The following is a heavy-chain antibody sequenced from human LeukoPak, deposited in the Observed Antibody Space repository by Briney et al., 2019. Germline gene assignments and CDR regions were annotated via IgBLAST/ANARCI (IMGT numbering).Heavy chain of an antibody. D-gene: IGHD1-1*01. CDR2: INDSGGST. CDR1: GLTLNNYA. CDR3: ARSLKWNLVGFDY. V-gene: IGHV3-23*01. J-gene: IGHJ4*02. Sequence: GGSLRLSCAASGLTLNNYAMNWVRQAPGKGLEWVAVINDSGGSTFYADSVKGRLSISRDNSNLYLQMSSLRAEDTAVYYCARSLKWNLVGFDYWGQGTLVTVSS.